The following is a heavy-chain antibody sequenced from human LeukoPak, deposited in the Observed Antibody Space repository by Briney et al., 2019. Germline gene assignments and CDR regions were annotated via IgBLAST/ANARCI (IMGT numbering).Heavy chain of an antibody. CDR1: GFTFSSYG. CDR3: ARVLVPAAPNGMDV. D-gene: IGHD2-2*01. J-gene: IGHJ6*02. CDR2: ISYDGSNK. Sequence: GGSLRLSCAASGFTFSSYGMHWVRQAPGKGLEWVAVISYDGSNKYYADSVKGRFTISRDNSKNTLYLQMNSLRAEDTAVYYCARVLVPAAPNGMDVWGQGTTVTVSS. V-gene: IGHV3-30*03.